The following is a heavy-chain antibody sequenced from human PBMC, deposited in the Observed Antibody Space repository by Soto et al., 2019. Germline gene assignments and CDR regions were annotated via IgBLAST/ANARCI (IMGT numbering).Heavy chain of an antibody. V-gene: IGHV3-30*18. CDR1: GFAFSSYG. D-gene: IGHD3-16*02. CDR3: AKDRWLYQPKLSFFDY. CDR2: ISYDGSNK. J-gene: IGHJ4*02. Sequence: PVGSLRHSWAASGFAFSSYGMHWVLQSPVKVLELVAVISYDGSNKYYADSVKGRFTISRGNSKNTLYLQMNSLRAEDTAVYYCAKDRWLYQPKLSFFDYWGQGTLVTVSS.